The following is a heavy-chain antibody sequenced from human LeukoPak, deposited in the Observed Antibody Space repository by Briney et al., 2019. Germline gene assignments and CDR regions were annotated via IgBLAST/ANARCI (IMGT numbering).Heavy chain of an antibody. J-gene: IGHJ4*02. D-gene: IGHD3-3*01. CDR2: IHHSGST. Sequence: SETLSLTCTVSGYSINNNYYWDWIRQPPGKGLEFIASIHHSGSTNYNPSLKSRVTISLDTSKSQFSLKVRYVTAADTAVYYCARGLNDSWTGENYWGQGTLVTVSS. CDR1: GYSINNNYY. CDR3: ARGLNDSWTGENY. V-gene: IGHV4-38-2*02.